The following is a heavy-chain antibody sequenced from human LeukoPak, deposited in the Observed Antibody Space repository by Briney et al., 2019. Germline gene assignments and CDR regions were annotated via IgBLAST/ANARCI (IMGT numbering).Heavy chain of an antibody. CDR1: GGSLSSSSYY. J-gene: IGHJ5*02. CDR3: ARGGGYGGWFDP. V-gene: IGHV4-61*01. CDR2: IYYSGST. Sequence: PSETLSLTCTVSGGSLSSSSYYWNWIRKTPRKGREWIGYIYYSGSTNYSPSLKTRVTISVDTSKNQCTLKLSSVTAADTAVYYCARGGGYGGWFDPWGQGTLVTVSS. D-gene: IGHD4-23*01.